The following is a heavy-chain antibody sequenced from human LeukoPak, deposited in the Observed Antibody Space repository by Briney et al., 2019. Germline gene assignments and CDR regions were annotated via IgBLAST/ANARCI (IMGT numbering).Heavy chain of an antibody. CDR3: SKDWELLDDY. Sequence: QPGGSLSLFCAASGFTFSSYAMSWVPQAPGKGLEWVSDISGSCGSTYYEDPVKGRFTISKDNSKNTLYLQMNRLRAEETAVYYCSKDWELLDDYWGQGTLVTVSS. CDR1: GFTFSSYA. J-gene: IGHJ4*02. CDR2: ISGSCGST. V-gene: IGHV3-23*01. D-gene: IGHD1-26*01.